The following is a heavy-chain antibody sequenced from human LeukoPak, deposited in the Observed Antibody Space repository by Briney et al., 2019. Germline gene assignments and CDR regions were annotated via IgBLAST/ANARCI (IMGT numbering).Heavy chain of an antibody. CDR2: LNGDGTNI. D-gene: IGHD2-8*01. CDR3: ARSQSGVFDV. V-gene: IGHV3-74*01. J-gene: IGHJ3*01. Sequence: GGSLRLSCVASGFTFSDYWMQWVRQVPGKGLVWVSRLNGDGTNIIYADSVKGRFTISRDNAENTLYLQMNSLRAEDTALYYCARSQSGVFDVWGQGTMVTVSS. CDR1: GFTFSDYW.